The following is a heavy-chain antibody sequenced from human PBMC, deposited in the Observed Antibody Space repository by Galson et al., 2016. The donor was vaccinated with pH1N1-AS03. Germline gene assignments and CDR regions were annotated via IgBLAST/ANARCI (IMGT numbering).Heavy chain of an antibody. D-gene: IGHD5-24*01. CDR3: ARQVRDGYNDYFDD. Sequence: GAEVKKPGESLKISCKTSGYIFTSYWVAWVRHMPGKGLEWMGIIYPGDSDTRYSPSFQGQVTISADRSINTAYLQWSSLMASDTAIYYCARQVRDGYNDYFDDWGQGILVTVSS. V-gene: IGHV5-51*01. CDR2: IYPGDSDT. CDR1: GYIFTSYW. J-gene: IGHJ4*02.